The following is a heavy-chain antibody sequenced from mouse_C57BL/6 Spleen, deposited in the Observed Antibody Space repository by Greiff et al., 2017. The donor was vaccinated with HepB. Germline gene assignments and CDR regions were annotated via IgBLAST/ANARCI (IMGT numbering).Heavy chain of an antibody. CDR2: IHPNSGST. Sequence: QVQLQQPGAELVKPGASVKLSCKASGYTFTSYWMHWVKQRPGQGLEWIGMIHPNSGSTNYNEKFKSKATLTVDKSSSTAYMQLSSLTSEDSAVYYCARKEDDSWYFDVWGTGTTVTVSS. J-gene: IGHJ1*03. V-gene: IGHV1-64*01. D-gene: IGHD2-4*01. CDR3: ARKEDDSWYFDV. CDR1: GYTFTSYW.